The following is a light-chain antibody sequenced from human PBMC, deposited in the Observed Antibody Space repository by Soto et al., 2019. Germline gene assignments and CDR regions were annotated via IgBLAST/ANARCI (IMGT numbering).Light chain of an antibody. J-gene: IGKJ5*01. CDR2: DTS. Sequence: EIVLTQSPGTLSLSPGERATLSCRASQSVSRYLAWYQQKPGQAPRLLIYDTSNRATGSPARFSGSGSGTDFTLTISSLEPEDFAVYYCQQREHWPPITFGQGTRLEIK. CDR3: QQREHWPPIT. CDR1: QSVSRY. V-gene: IGKV3-11*01.